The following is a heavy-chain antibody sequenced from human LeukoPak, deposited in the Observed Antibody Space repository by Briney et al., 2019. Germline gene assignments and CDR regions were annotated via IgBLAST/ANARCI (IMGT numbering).Heavy chain of an antibody. CDR2: IRSKANTYAT. J-gene: IGHJ3*02. D-gene: IGHD3-22*01. CDR3: TRHSYYDSSGSLIDVFDI. CDR1: GFTFSDSD. Sequence: GGSLRLSCAASGFTFSDSDMHWVRRASGKGLAWIGRIRSKANTYATTYAASVKGSFTISRDDSKNTAYLQMNSLKTEDTAVYYCTRHSYYDSSGSLIDVFDIWGQGTMVTVSS. V-gene: IGHV3-73*01.